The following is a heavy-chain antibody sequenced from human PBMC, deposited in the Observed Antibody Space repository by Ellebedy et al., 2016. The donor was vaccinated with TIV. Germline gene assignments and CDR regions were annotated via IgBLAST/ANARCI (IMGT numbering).Heavy chain of an antibody. D-gene: IGHD2-2*01. CDR2: ISGSASTW. CDR1: GFTFRSHE. Sequence: PGGSLRLSCAASGFTFRSHEMTWVRQAPGKGLEWVSHISGSASTWYYADSVKGRFTISRDNAKTSLFLQMNSLSAEDTAVYYCASYCSSTSCPTDYYYGLDVWGQGTTVTVSS. J-gene: IGHJ6*02. V-gene: IGHV3-48*03. CDR3: ASYCSSTSCPTDYYYGLDV.